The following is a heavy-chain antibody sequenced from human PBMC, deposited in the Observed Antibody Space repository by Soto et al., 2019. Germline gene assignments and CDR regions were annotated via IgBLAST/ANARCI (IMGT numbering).Heavy chain of an antibody. V-gene: IGHV4-4*07. CDR1: GGSISGFY. J-gene: IGHJ4*02. CDR3: ARGPFCGNDCYFDV. Sequence: WETLSLTCTVAGGSISGFYWSWVRQPAGKGLEWIGRIYSSGATKYNPSLRNRVTMSVDTSTDQYSLNLASMTAADTAVYFCARGPFCGNDCYFDVWGQGTQVTVSS. D-gene: IGHD2-21*02. CDR2: IYSSGAT.